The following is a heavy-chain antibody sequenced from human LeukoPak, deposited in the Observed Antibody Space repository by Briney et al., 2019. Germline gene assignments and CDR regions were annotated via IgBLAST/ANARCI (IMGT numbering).Heavy chain of an antibody. CDR3: ARLARSSWYHEVLRGRDY. V-gene: IGHV4-39*01. J-gene: IGHJ4*02. CDR2: IYYSGST. Sequence: SETLSLTCTVSGGSIRSSPYYWGWIRQPPGRGLEWIGSIYYSGSTNYNPSLKSRVTISVDTSKNQFSLRLTSVTAADTAVYYCARLARSSWYHEVLRGRDYWGQGTLVTVSS. CDR1: GGSIRSSPYY. D-gene: IGHD6-13*01.